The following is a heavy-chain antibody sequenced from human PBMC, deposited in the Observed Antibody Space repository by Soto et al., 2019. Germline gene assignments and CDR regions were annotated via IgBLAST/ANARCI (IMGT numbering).Heavy chain of an antibody. CDR1: GFTFSSYG. Sequence: GGSLRLSCAASGFTFSSYGMHWVRQAPGKGLEWVAVIWYDGSNKYYADSVKGRFTISRDNSKNTLYLQMNSLRAEDTAVYYCARDQVVGATHDAFDIWGQGTIVTVSS. CDR2: IWYDGSNK. CDR3: ARDQVVGATHDAFDI. D-gene: IGHD1-26*01. V-gene: IGHV3-33*01. J-gene: IGHJ3*02.